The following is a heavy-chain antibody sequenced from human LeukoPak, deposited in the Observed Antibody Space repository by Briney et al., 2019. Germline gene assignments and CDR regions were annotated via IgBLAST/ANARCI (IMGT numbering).Heavy chain of an antibody. J-gene: IGHJ4*02. Sequence: SETLSLTCAVYGGSFSGYYWSWIRQPPGKGLEWIGEINHSGSTNYNPSLKSRVTISVDTSKNQFSLKLSSVTAADTAVYYCARGPTYYDFWSGYYPWGQGTLVTVFS. CDR1: GGSFSGYY. CDR3: ARGPTYYDFWSGYYP. V-gene: IGHV4-34*01. CDR2: INHSGST. D-gene: IGHD3-3*01.